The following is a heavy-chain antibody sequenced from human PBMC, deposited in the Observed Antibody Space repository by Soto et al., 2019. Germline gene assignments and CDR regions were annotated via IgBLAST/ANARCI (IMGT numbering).Heavy chain of an antibody. CDR2: ISGSGDNT. D-gene: IGHD2-21*01. J-gene: IGHJ4*02. CDR1: GFTFSNYV. CDR3: AKLPLVVALGFDY. V-gene: IGHV3-23*01. Sequence: PGGSLRLSCAASGFTFSNYVMSWVRQAPGKGLEWVSSISGSGDNTYYADSVKGRFTISRDNSKNTLFLQMNSLRAEDTAVYYCAKLPLVVALGFDYCGQGTLVTVSS.